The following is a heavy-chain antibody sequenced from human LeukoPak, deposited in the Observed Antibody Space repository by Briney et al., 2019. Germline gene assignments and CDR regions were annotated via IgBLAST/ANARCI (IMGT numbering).Heavy chain of an antibody. CDR3: ARSIPYGTTWYGRSDY. D-gene: IGHD6-13*01. CDR2: IWYDGSNE. CDR1: GFTFRSHG. J-gene: IGHJ4*02. Sequence: GGSLRLSCAASGFTFRSHGMHWVRQAPGKGLEWVAGIWYDGSNEDYADSVKGRFTISRDNSKNTLYLQMNSLRAEDTAIYYCARSIPYGTTWYGRSDYWGQGTLVTVSS. V-gene: IGHV3-33*01.